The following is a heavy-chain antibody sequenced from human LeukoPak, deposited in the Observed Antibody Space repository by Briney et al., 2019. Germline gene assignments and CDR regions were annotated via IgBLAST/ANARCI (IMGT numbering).Heavy chain of an antibody. J-gene: IGHJ3*02. CDR1: GFTFSSYA. D-gene: IGHD1-26*01. V-gene: IGHV3-23*01. CDR3: AKGRIVGATFDAFDI. Sequence: GGSVRLSCAASGFTFSSYAMSWVRQAPGKGLEGVSAICGSGGSTYYADSVKGRFTISRDNTNNTLYLQMNSLRAEDTAVYYRAKGRIVGATFDAFDIWGQGTMVTVSS. CDR2: ICGSGGST.